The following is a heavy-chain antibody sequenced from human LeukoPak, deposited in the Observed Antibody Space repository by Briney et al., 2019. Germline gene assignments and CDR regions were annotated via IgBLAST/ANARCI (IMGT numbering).Heavy chain of an antibody. Sequence: SVQVSCKASGGTFSSYAISWVRQAPGQGLEWMGGIIPIFGTANYAQKFQGRVTITADESTKTAYMELSILRSEDTAVYYCARGLIGGKYQLLGAAGRCAFDIWGQGTMVTVSS. J-gene: IGHJ3*02. CDR1: GGTFSSYA. CDR2: IIPIFGTA. V-gene: IGHV1-69*01. D-gene: IGHD2-2*01. CDR3: ARGLIGGKYQLLGAAGRCAFDI.